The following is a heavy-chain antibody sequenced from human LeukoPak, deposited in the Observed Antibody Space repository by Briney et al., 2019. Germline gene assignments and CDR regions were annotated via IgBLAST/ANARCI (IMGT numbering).Heavy chain of an antibody. CDR2: IKQDGSEK. V-gene: IGHV3-7*01. CDR3: ASTRETTVVTPYDAFDI. Sequence: GGSLRLSCAASGFTFRTYGMNWVRQAPGKGLEWVANIKQDGSEKYYVDSVKGRFTISRDNAKNSLYLQMNSLRAEDTAVYYCASTRETTVVTPYDAFDIWGQGTMVTVSS. CDR1: GFTFRTYG. D-gene: IGHD4-23*01. J-gene: IGHJ3*02.